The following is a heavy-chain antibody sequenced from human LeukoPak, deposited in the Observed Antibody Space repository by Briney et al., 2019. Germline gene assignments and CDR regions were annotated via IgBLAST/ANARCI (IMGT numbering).Heavy chain of an antibody. J-gene: IGHJ5*02. CDR3: ARQFHGSGYVDDL. CDR1: GGSISSSSYY. Sequence: SETLSLTCSVSGGSISSSSYYWGWIRRPPGKGLEWIASIYYSGTTHYNPALKSGVTMSVDTSKNQFSLKLSAVTAADTAVYYCARQFHGSGYVDDLWGQGTLVTVSS. V-gene: IGHV4-39*01. CDR2: IYYSGTT. D-gene: IGHD5-12*01.